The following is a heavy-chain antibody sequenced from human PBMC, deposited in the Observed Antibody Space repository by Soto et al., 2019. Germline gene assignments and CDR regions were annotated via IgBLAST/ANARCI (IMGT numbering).Heavy chain of an antibody. CDR3: AKGGGMVVVAEDGMDV. V-gene: IGHV3-23*01. J-gene: IGHJ6*02. CDR2: ISGSGGST. CDR1: GFTFSSYA. D-gene: IGHD2-15*01. Sequence: GGSLRLSCAASGFTFSSYAMSWVRQAPGKGLEWVSAISGSGGSTYYADSVKGRFTISRDNSKNTLYLQMNSLRAEDTAVYYCAKGGGMVVVAEDGMDVWGQGTTVTVSS.